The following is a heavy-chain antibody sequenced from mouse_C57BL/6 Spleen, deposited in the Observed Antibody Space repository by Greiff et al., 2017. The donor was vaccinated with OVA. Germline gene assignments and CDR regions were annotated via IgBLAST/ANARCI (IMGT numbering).Heavy chain of an antibody. CDR1: GYTFTSYG. CDR3: ARSGGSNAMDY. J-gene: IGHJ4*01. Sequence: VQLQQSGAELARPGASVKLSCKASGYTFTSYGISWVKQRPGQGLEWIGEISPRSGNTYYNEKFKGKATLTADKSSSTAYMELRSLTSEDSAVYFCARSGGSNAMDYWGQGTSVTVSS. D-gene: IGHD4-1*01. V-gene: IGHV1-81*01. CDR2: ISPRSGNT.